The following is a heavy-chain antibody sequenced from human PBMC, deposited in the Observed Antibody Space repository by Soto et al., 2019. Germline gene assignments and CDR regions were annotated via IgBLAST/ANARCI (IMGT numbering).Heavy chain of an antibody. V-gene: IGHV1-18*01. CDR3: AGRDGYSSGWNPFDY. CDR1: GYTFTSYG. Sequence: QVQLVQSGAEVKKPGASVKVSCKASGYTFTSYGISWVRQAPGQGLEWMGWISAYNGNTNDAQKLQGRVTMTTDTSTRTGYTELRGLRSDDRAVYYWAGRDGYSSGWNPFDYWGQGTLVTVSS. CDR2: ISAYNGNT. J-gene: IGHJ4*02. D-gene: IGHD6-19*01.